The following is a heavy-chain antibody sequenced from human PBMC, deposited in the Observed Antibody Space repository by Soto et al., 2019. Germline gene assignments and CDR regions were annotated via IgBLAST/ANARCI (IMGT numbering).Heavy chain of an antibody. J-gene: IGHJ4*02. CDR2: IYYSGIT. CDR1: GGSISSGGYY. Sequence: QVQLQESGPGLVKPSQTLSLTCTVSGGSISSGGYYWSWIRQHPGKGLEWIGYIYYSGITYYNPSLKSRVTISVDTSKNQCSLKLSSVTAADTAVYYCAREVDSGYADYWGQGTLVTVSS. V-gene: IGHV4-31*03. D-gene: IGHD5-12*01. CDR3: AREVDSGYADY.